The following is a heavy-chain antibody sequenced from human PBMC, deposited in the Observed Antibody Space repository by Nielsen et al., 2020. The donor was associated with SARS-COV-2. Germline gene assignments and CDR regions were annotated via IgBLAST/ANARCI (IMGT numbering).Heavy chain of an antibody. J-gene: IGHJ4*02. D-gene: IGHD4-17*01. V-gene: IGHV3-33*08. CDR3: ARGTVTPFDY. Sequence: GESLKISCAASGFTFDDYGMSWVRQAPGKGLEWVAVIWYDGSNKYYADSVKGRFTISRDNSKNTLYLQMNSLRAEDTAVYYCARGTVTPFDYWGQGTLVTVSS. CDR2: IWYDGSNK. CDR1: GFTFDDYG.